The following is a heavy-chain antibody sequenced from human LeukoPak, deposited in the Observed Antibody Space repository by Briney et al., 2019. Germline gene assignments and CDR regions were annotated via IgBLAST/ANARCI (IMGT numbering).Heavy chain of an antibody. D-gene: IGHD6-13*01. V-gene: IGHV4-59*01. CDR2: IYFSGST. Sequence: SETLSLTCAVYGGSFSGYYCSWIRQPPGKGLEWIGYIYFSGSTNYNPSLKSRVTISVDTSRNQFSLQLSSVTAADTAVYYCARTSHPHGSSWLFDYWGQGTLVTVSS. CDR3: ARTSHPHGSSWLFDY. CDR1: GGSFSGYY. J-gene: IGHJ4*02.